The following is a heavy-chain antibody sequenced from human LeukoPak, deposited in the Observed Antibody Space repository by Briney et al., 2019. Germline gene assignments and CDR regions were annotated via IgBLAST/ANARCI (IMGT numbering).Heavy chain of an antibody. CDR3: AKGILTGRNKPEIYYYYIDV. Sequence: GRSLRLSCAASGFTFSSYGMHWVRQAPGKGLEWVAVIWYDGSNKYYADSVKGRFTISRDNSKNPLYLQMNSLRAEDTAVYYCAKGILTGRNKPEIYYYYIDVGGKGTTVTVSS. CDR2: IWYDGSNK. D-gene: IGHD3-9*01. J-gene: IGHJ6*03. V-gene: IGHV3-33*06. CDR1: GFTFSSYG.